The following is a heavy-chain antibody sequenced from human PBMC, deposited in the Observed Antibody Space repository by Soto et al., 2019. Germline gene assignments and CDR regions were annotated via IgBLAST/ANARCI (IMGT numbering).Heavy chain of an antibody. J-gene: IGHJ3*02. CDR1: GFTCSSYG. D-gene: IGHD4-17*01. CDR3: ARDTTVGAFDI. Sequence: GGSLRLSCAASGFTCSSYGMHWVRQAPGKGLAWVAVIWYDGSNKYYAASVKGRFTISRDNSKNTLYLQMNSLRAEDTAVYYCARDTTVGAFDIWGQGTMVTVSS. CDR2: IWYDGSNK. V-gene: IGHV3-33*08.